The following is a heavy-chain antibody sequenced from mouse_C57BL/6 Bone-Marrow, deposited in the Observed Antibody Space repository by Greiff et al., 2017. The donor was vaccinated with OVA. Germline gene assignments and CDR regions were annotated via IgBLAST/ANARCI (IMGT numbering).Heavy chain of an antibody. CDR3: TREGGYDGYWYFDV. CDR2: IDPETGGT. Sequence: VQLQESGAQLVRPGASVTLSCKASGYTFTDYEMHWVKQTPVHGLEWIGAIDPETGGTAYNQKFKGKAILTAAKSSSSAYMELRILTSQDSAGYYCTREGGYDGYWYFDVWGTGTTVTVSS. D-gene: IGHD2-3*01. V-gene: IGHV1-15*01. J-gene: IGHJ1*03. CDR1: GYTFTDYE.